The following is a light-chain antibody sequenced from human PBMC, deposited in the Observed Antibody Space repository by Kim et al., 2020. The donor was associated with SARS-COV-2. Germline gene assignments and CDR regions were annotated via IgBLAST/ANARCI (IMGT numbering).Light chain of an antibody. CDR3: HQYIRSPYS. J-gene: IGKJ2*03. Sequence: LVPGERATLPCRANQRISSNYLAWYQHKPGQSPRLLIHDASNRATGIPDRFSGSGSGTDFTLTISRLEPEDFAVYYCHQYIRSPYSFGQGTKLEI. CDR2: DAS. CDR1: QRISSNY. V-gene: IGKV3-20*01.